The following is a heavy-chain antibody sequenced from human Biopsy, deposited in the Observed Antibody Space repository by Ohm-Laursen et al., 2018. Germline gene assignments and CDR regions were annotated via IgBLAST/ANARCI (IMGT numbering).Heavy chain of an antibody. CDR1: GGSIKSYY. Sequence: GTLSLTCPVSGGSIKSYYWNWIRQSPGERLEWIGYRFHSGSPMYNPSLKSRVTISVDTSKSQFSLTLTSVTAADTAVYYCVRLNRRGNIIFFDYWGRGTLVTVSS. CDR3: VRLNRRGNIIFFDY. D-gene: IGHD3/OR15-3a*01. CDR2: RFHSGSP. J-gene: IGHJ4*02. V-gene: IGHV4-59*08.